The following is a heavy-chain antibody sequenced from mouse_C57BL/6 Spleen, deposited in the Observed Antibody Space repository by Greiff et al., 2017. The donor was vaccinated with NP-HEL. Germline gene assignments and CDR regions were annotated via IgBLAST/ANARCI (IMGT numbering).Heavy chain of an antibody. CDR1: GFTFSDFY. D-gene: IGHD2-2*01. Sequence: EVMLVESGGGLVQSGRSLRLSCATSGFTFSDFYMEWVRQAPGKGLEWIAASRNKANDYTTEYSASVKGRFIVSRDTSQSILYLQMNALRAEDTAIYYCARDAGGYDGNAMDYWGQGTSVTVSS. V-gene: IGHV7-1*01. J-gene: IGHJ4*01. CDR2: SRNKANDYTT. CDR3: ARDAGGYDGNAMDY.